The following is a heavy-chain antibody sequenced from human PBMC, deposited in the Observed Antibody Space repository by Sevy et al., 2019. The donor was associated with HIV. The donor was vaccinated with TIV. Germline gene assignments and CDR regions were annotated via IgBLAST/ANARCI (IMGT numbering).Heavy chain of an antibody. CDR1: GFTFSSYS. D-gene: IGHD2-2*01. V-gene: IGHV3-21*01. CDR2: ISSSSSYI. J-gene: IGHJ4*02. Sequence: GGYLRLSCAASGFTFSSYSMNWVRQAPGKGLEWVSSISSSSSYIYYADSVKGRFTISRDNAKNSLYLQMNSLRAEDTAVYYCARDYSYCSSTSCYQWQGIDYWGQGTLVTVSS. CDR3: ARDYSYCSSTSCYQWQGIDY.